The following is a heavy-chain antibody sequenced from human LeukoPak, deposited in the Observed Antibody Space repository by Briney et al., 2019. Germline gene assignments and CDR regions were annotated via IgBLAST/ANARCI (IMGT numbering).Heavy chain of an antibody. D-gene: IGHD1-26*01. CDR2: INPNSGGT. V-gene: IGHV1-2*02. Sequence: GASVTVSCKASGYTFTGYYMHWVRQPPGQGLEWMGWINPNSGGTNYAQKFQGRVTMTRDTSISTAYMELSSLRSDDTAVYYCARDQGELLLGYWGQGTLVTVSS. CDR3: ARDQGELLLGY. J-gene: IGHJ4*02. CDR1: GYTFTGYY.